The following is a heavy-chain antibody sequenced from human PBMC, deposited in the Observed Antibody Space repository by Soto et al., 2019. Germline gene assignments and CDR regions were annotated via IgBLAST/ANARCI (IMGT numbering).Heavy chain of an antibody. CDR1: GYSFTSYW. Sequence: GESLKISCKGSGYSFTSYWIGWVRQMPGKGLEWMGIIYPGDSDTRYSPSFQGQVTISADKSISTAYLQWSSLKASDTAMYYCARLLSPSDYDFWSGYFNAFDIWGQGTMVTVSS. CDR3: ARLLSPSDYDFWSGYFNAFDI. CDR2: IYPGDSDT. D-gene: IGHD3-3*01. V-gene: IGHV5-51*01. J-gene: IGHJ3*02.